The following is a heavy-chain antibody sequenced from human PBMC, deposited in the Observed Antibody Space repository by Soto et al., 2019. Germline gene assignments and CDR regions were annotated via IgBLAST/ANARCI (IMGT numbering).Heavy chain of an antibody. D-gene: IGHD5-12*01. V-gene: IGHV1-69*13. J-gene: IGHJ5*02. CDR1: GGTFSSYA. Sequence: SVKVSCKASGGTFSSYAISWVRQAPGQGLEWMGGIIPIFGTANYAQKFQGRVTITADESTSTAYMELSSLRSEDTAVYYCARVGYSGYPNWFDPWGQGTLVTVPQ. CDR2: IIPIFGTA. CDR3: ARVGYSGYPNWFDP.